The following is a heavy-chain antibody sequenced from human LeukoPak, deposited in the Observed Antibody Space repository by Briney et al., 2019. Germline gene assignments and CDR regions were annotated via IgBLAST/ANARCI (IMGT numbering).Heavy chain of an antibody. CDR2: IIPIFGIA. CDR3: ARHPLGGYWFDP. J-gene: IGHJ5*02. CDR1: GGTFSSYA. V-gene: IGHV1-69*04. Sequence: SAKVSCKASGGTFSSYAISWVRQAPGQGLEWMGRIIPIFGIANYAQKFQGRVAITADKSTSTAHMELSSLRSEDTAVYYCARHPLGGYWFDPWGQGTLVTVSS.